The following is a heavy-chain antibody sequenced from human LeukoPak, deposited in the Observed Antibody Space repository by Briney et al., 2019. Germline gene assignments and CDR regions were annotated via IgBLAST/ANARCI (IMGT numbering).Heavy chain of an antibody. Sequence: ASVKVSCKASGYTFTSYGISWVRQAPGQGLGWMGWISAYNGNTNYAQKLQGRVTMTTDTSTSTAYMELRSLRSDDTAVYYCARDVPNYYDSSGYYGYWGQGTLVTVSS. J-gene: IGHJ4*02. CDR2: ISAYNGNT. CDR1: GYTFTSYG. CDR3: ARDVPNYYDSSGYYGY. V-gene: IGHV1-18*01. D-gene: IGHD3-22*01.